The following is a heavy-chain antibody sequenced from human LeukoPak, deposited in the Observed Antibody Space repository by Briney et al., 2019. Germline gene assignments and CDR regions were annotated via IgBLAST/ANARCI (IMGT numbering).Heavy chain of an antibody. J-gene: IGHJ4*02. D-gene: IGHD4/OR15-4a*01. Sequence: PSETLSLTCTVSGGSISSYYWSWIRQSAGKGLEWIGRIYTSGSTNYNPSLKSRVTMSVDTSKNQFSLKLSSVTAADTAVYYCASAGGAPGHPTLDYWRQGTLVTVSS. CDR2: IYTSGST. CDR1: GGSISSYY. V-gene: IGHV4-4*07. CDR3: ASAGGAPGHPTLDY.